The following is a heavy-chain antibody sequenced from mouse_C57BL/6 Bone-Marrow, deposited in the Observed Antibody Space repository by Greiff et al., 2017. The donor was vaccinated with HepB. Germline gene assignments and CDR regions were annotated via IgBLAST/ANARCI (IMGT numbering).Heavy chain of an antibody. CDR2: IYPRSGNT. D-gene: IGHD2-13*01. CDR1: GYTFTSYG. CDR3: ARYGEGFAY. J-gene: IGHJ3*01. V-gene: IGHV1-81*01. Sequence: QVQLQQSGAELARPGASVKLSCKASGYTFTSYGISWVKQRTGQGLELIGEIYPRSGNTYYNEKFKGKATLTADKSSSTAYMELRSLTSEDSAVYFCARYGEGFAYWGQGTLVTVSA.